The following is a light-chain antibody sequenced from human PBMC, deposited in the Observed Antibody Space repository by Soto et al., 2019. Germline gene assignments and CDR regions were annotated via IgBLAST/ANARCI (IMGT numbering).Light chain of an antibody. CDR3: RSYPGSNQFAV. J-gene: IGLJ1*01. V-gene: IGLV2-8*01. CDR1: SSDVGGYNY. CDR2: EVF. Sequence: QSALTQPPSASGSPGQSVTISCTGTSSDVGGYNYVSWYQQHPGKAPKLMIYEVFKRPSGVPDRSSGYQSGNTASLTVSGLQPKDEDAYYCRSYPGSNQFAVFGPGTKLTLL.